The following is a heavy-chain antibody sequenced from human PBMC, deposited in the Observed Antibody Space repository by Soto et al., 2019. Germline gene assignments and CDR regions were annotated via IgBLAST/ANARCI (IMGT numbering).Heavy chain of an antibody. Sequence: ASVKVSCKGSGYTFTSYGISWVRQAPGQGLEWMGWISAYNGNTNYAQKLQGRVTMTTDTSTSTAYMELRSLRSDDTAVYYCARVRDYYDSSGYYVDYWGQGTLVTSPQ. CDR1: GYTFTSYG. D-gene: IGHD3-22*01. CDR2: ISAYNGNT. CDR3: ARVRDYYDSSGYYVDY. V-gene: IGHV1-18*01. J-gene: IGHJ4*02.